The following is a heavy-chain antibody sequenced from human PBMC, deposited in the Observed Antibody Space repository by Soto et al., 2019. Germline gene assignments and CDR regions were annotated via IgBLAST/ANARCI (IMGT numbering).Heavy chain of an antibody. CDR3: ARLTEAVTTFVY. J-gene: IGHJ4*02. D-gene: IGHD1-1*01. Sequence: SLRLSCEASGFALSPYWMSWVRQAPGNGLEWVASINQGGSVKHYVDSVRGRFTISRDNAKNSLFLQMNSLSAEDTAVYFCARLTEAVTTFVYWGQGTPVTVSS. V-gene: IGHV3-7*03. CDR2: INQGGSVK. CDR1: GFALSPYW.